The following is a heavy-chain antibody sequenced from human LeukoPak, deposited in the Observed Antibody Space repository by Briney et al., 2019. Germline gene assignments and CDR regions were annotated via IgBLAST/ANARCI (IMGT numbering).Heavy chain of an antibody. CDR3: ARDHRDTMLDV. V-gene: IGHV6-1*01. CDR1: GDSVSGNTVA. D-gene: IGHD5-24*01. Sequence: SQTLSLTCAISGDSVSGNTVAWNWIRLSPSRGLEWLGRTFYRSKWDTEYAVSVRSRITIIPDTFNNQFSLQLNSVTPDDTAVYYCARDHRDTMLDVWGKGTTVTVSS. CDR2: TFYRSKWDT. J-gene: IGHJ6*04.